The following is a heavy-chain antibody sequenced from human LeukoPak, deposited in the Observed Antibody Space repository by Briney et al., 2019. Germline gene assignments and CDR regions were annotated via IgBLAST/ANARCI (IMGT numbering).Heavy chain of an antibody. Sequence: SVKVSCKASGGTFSSYAISWVRQAPGQGLEWMGRIIPIFGTANYAQKFQGRVTITTDESTSTAYMELGSLRSEDTAVYYCARGYCSSTSCYGNWFDPWGQGTLVTVSS. V-gene: IGHV1-69*05. CDR3: ARGYCSSTSCYGNWFDP. D-gene: IGHD2-2*01. CDR1: GGTFSSYA. J-gene: IGHJ5*02. CDR2: IIPIFGTA.